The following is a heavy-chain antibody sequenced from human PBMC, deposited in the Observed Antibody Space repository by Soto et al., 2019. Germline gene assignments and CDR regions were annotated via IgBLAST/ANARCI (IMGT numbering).Heavy chain of an antibody. CDR1: EFTFSSYG. J-gene: IGHJ4*02. Sequence: EVQLLESGGGLIQPGGSLRLSCASSEFTFSSYGMSWVRQAPGKGLEWVSGVSSSGGSTYYADSVKGRFTVSRDNSKNTLFLQMNGLRAEDTAVYHCAKLGGNRGGRVDYWGQGTLVTVSS. CDR3: AKLGGNRGGRVDY. D-gene: IGHD1-1*01. V-gene: IGHV3-23*01. CDR2: VSSSGGST.